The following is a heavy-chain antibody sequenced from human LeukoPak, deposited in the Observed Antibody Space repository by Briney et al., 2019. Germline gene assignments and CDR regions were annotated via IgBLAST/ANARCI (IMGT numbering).Heavy chain of an antibody. Sequence: GESLKISCKSSGYSFTTYWIGWVRQMPRKGLEWMGIIYPDDSDTRYSPSFQGQVTISVDKSISTAYLQGSSLKASDSAMYCCAGLPYYHILTGSPWGQGTLVTVSS. D-gene: IGHD3-9*01. J-gene: IGHJ5*02. CDR1: GYSFTTYW. CDR3: AGLPYYHILTGSP. V-gene: IGHV5-51*01. CDR2: IYPDDSDT.